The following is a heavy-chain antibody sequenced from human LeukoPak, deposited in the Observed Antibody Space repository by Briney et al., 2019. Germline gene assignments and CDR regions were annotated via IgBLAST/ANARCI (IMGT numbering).Heavy chain of an antibody. V-gene: IGHV3-30*18. D-gene: IGHD3-9*01. J-gene: IGHJ4*02. CDR2: ISYDGSNK. CDR3: TKALPYFDWLFPAY. CDR1: GFNFSSYG. Sequence: GRSLRLSCAASGFNFSSYGMHWVRQAPGKGLEWVAIISYDGSNKYYADSVKGRFTISRDNSKNTLYLQMNSLRAEDTAVYYCTKALPYFDWLFPAYWGQGTLVTVSS.